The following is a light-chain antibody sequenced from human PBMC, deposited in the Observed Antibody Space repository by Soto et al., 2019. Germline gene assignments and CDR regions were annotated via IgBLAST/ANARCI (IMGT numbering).Light chain of an antibody. V-gene: IGKV1-12*01. CDR2: GAS. CDR1: RDISNS. J-gene: IGKJ5*01. CDR3: QQLNSYPQT. Sequence: DIQMTQSPSSVSASVGDRLTITCRASRDISNSLAWYQQTPGKAPKLLLRGASSLHRGVPSRFSGGGAGTEFTLTISSLQPEDSATYFCQQLNSYPQTFGQGTRLEIK.